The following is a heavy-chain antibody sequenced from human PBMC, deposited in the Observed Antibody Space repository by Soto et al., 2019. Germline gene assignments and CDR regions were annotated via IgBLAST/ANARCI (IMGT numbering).Heavy chain of an antibody. D-gene: IGHD3-10*01. V-gene: IGHV5-10-1*01. J-gene: IGHJ3*02. CDR1: GYSFTSYW. Sequence: GESLKISCKGSGYSFTSYWISWVRQMPGKGLEWMGRIDPSDSYTNYSPSFQGHVTISADKSISTAYLQWSSLKASDTAMYYCAXFPYGSGSGVVSAFDIWGQGTMVTVS. CDR3: AXFPYGSGSGVVSAFDI. CDR2: IDPSDSYT.